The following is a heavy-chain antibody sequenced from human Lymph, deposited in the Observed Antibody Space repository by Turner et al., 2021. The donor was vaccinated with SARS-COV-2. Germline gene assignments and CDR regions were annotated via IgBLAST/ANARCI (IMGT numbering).Heavy chain of an antibody. CDR3: ARDIPTTADYFDY. CDR2: IRSSSSYI. CDR1: GFTFSTYS. D-gene: IGHD4-17*01. Sequence: EVQLVESGGGLVKPGGSLRLPCAASGFTFSTYSMNWVRQDPRKGLGWISSIRSSSSYIYYADSVKGRFTISRDDAKNSLYLQMNSLRADDTAVYYCARDIPTTADYFDYWGQGTLVTVSS. V-gene: IGHV3-21*01. J-gene: IGHJ4*01.